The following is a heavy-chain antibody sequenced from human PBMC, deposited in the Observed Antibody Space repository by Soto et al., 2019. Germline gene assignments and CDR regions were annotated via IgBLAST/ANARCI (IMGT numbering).Heavy chain of an antibody. Sequence: ASVKVSCKASGDTFSSYGIGWVRQAPGQGLEYLGWITVYNGNTNYAQKFQGRVTMTTDTSTSTAYMELKSLRSDDTAIYYCARRLQLPPLDYWGLG. V-gene: IGHV1-18*01. D-gene: IGHD1-1*01. CDR2: ITVYNGNT. CDR1: GDTFSSYG. J-gene: IGHJ4*01. CDR3: ARRLQLPPLDY.